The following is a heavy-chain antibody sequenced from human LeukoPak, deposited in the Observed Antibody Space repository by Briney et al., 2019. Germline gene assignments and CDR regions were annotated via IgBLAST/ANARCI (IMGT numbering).Heavy chain of an antibody. D-gene: IGHD3-10*01. CDR3: AKEKPYYYGSGPFDI. Sequence: PGGSLRLSCAASGFTFDDYVMHWVRQAPGKGLEWVSGISWNSGSIGYADSVKGRFTISRDNAKNSLYLQMNSLRAEDTALYYCAKEKPYYYGSGPFDIWGQGTMVTVSS. CDR2: ISWNSGSI. J-gene: IGHJ3*02. V-gene: IGHV3-9*01. CDR1: GFTFDDYV.